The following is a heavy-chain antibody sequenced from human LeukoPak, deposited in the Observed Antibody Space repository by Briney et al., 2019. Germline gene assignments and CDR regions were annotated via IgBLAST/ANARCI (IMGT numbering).Heavy chain of an antibody. V-gene: IGHV3-23*01. J-gene: IGHJ4*02. CDR1: GFTFSNYA. CDR2: ISVGGGSR. CDR3: AKDGQYSTGWYFDY. D-gene: IGHD6-19*01. Sequence: GGSLRLSCAASGFTFSNYAMSWARQAPGKGLEWVSGISVGGGSRYYADSVKGRFTISRDNSKNTLYLQMNSLRAEDTAVYYCAKDGQYSTGWYFDYWGQGTLVTVSS.